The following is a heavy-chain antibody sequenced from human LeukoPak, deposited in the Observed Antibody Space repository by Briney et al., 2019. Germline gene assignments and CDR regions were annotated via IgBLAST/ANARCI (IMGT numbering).Heavy chain of an antibody. Sequence: GGSLRLSCAASGFTFKTYAMTWVRQAPGKGLEWVSGISGSGESTYYADSVKGRFTISRDYSKNTLYLQMNSLRAEDTAVYYCAKDSGYCSSSGCYFDFWGQGTLVSVSS. D-gene: IGHD2-2*03. CDR2: ISGSGEST. CDR3: AKDSGYCSSSGCYFDF. V-gene: IGHV3-23*01. CDR1: GFTFKTYA. J-gene: IGHJ4*02.